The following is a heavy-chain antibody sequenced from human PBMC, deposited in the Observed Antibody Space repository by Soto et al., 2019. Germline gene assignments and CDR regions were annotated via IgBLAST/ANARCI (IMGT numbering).Heavy chain of an antibody. Sequence: ASVKVSCKASGYTFTSYGISWVRQAPGQGLEWMGWISTYNGNTNYAQKVQGRVTMTTETSTSTAYMEVRSLKSDDTAVYYCAKAGGRFLILTQTEYGMDVWGQGTTVTVSS. CDR1: GYTFTSYG. V-gene: IGHV1-18*01. D-gene: IGHD3-3*01. CDR2: ISTYNGNT. CDR3: AKAGGRFLILTQTEYGMDV. J-gene: IGHJ6*02.